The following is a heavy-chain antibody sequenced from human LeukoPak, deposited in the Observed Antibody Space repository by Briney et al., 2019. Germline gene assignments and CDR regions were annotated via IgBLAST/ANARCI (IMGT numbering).Heavy chain of an antibody. V-gene: IGHV3-30-3*01. CDR3: ARDGVSANGHWDWFDP. Sequence: PGGSLRLSCAASGFTFSSYAMHWVRQAPGKGLEWVAVISYDGSNKYYADSVKGRFTISRDDSRNTLLLQMNSLRADDTAVYFCARDGVSANGHWDWFDPWGQGTLVTVSS. D-gene: IGHD1-26*01. J-gene: IGHJ5*02. CDR2: ISYDGSNK. CDR1: GFTFSSYA.